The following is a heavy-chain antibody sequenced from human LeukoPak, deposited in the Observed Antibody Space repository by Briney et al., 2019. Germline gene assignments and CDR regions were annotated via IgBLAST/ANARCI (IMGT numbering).Heavy chain of an antibody. CDR2: FDPEDGET. D-gene: IGHD6-13*01. Sequence: WASVKVSCKVSGYTLTELSMHWVRQAPGKGLEWMGSFDPEDGETIYAQKFQGRVTMTEDTSTDTAYMELSSLRSEDTAVYYCATIAAAGAYRFDYWGQGTLVTVSS. CDR3: ATIAAAGAYRFDY. CDR1: GYTLTELS. J-gene: IGHJ4*02. V-gene: IGHV1-24*01.